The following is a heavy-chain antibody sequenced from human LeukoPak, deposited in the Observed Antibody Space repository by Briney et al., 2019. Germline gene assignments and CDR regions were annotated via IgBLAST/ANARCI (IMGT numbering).Heavy chain of an antibody. CDR1: GYAFTSYD. CDR3: AAELPLVGANRMANDY. V-gene: IGHV1-8*01. CDR2: MNPNSGNT. D-gene: IGHD1-26*01. J-gene: IGHJ4*02. Sequence: ASVKVSCKASGYAFTSYDINWVRQATGQGLEWMGWMNPNSGNTGYAQKFQGRVTMTRNTSISTAYMELSSLRSEDTAVYYCAAELPLVGANRMANDYWGQGTLVTVSS.